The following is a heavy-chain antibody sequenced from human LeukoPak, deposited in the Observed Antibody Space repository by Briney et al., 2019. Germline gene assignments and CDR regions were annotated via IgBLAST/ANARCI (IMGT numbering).Heavy chain of an antibody. CDR1: GFTFSSYA. Sequence: GRSLRLSCAASGFTFSSYAMHWVRQAPGKGLEWVAVISYDGSNKYCADSVKGRFTISRDNSKNTLYLQMNSLRAEDTAVYYCARDSPAGGNGYYYYGMDVWGQGTTVTVSS. V-gene: IGHV3-30-3*01. D-gene: IGHD4-23*01. CDR2: ISYDGSNK. CDR3: ARDSPAGGNGYYYYGMDV. J-gene: IGHJ6*02.